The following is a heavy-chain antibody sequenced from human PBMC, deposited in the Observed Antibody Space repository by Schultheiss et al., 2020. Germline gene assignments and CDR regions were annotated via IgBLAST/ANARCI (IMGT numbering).Heavy chain of an antibody. CDR3: ARDALEYSSSGRLNNYYYYMDV. D-gene: IGHD6-6*01. CDR1: GGTFSSYA. CDR2: IIPILGIA. V-gene: IGHV1-69*04. J-gene: IGHJ6*03. Sequence: SVKVSCKASGGTFSSYAISWVRQAPGQGLEWMGRIIPILGIANYAQKFQGRVTITADKSTSTAYMELSSLRSEDTAVYYCARDALEYSSSGRLNNYYYYMDVWGKGTTVTVSS.